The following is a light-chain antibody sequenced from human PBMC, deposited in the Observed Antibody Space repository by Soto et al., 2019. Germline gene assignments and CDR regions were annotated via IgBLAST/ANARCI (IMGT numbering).Light chain of an antibody. J-gene: IGKJ1*01. Sequence: AIQMTQSPSSLSASVGDRVAISCRASQDIRNTLAWYQQKPGEAPKLLIFAASNLQSGVPSRFSGSGSVTDFTLTISGLQPDDFATYYCQHYKFFPWTFGQGTKVDIK. V-gene: IGKV1-6*01. CDR1: QDIRNT. CDR3: QHYKFFPWT. CDR2: AAS.